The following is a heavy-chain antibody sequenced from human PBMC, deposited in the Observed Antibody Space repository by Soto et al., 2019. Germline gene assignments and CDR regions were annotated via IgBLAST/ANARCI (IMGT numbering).Heavy chain of an antibody. J-gene: IGHJ6*02. D-gene: IGHD5-12*01. CDR3: GREDDYNYRYFNYGVDV. Sequence: QAQLVESGGGVVQPGGSLRLSCAASGFTFTNYAFHWFRQAPGKGLEWLAVISFDGDKKYYADSVKGRFIISRDNFKSTLYLQMNSLRGEDAALYFCGREDDYNYRYFNYGVDVWGQGTTVTVSS. V-gene: IGHV3-30-3*01. CDR2: ISFDGDKK. CDR1: GFTFTNYA.